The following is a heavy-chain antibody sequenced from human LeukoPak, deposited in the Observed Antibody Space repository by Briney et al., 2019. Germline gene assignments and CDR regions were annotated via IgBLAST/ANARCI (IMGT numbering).Heavy chain of an antibody. J-gene: IGHJ4*02. CDR1: GFTLSSYA. CDR3: AATYSGNWEFDY. Sequence: GGSLRLSCAASGFTLSSYAMSWVRQGPGKGLEWVSAISVSGNTYHADSVKGRFTISRDNSKNTLYLQMNSLRAEDTALYYCAATYSGNWEFDYWGQGTLVTVSS. CDR2: ISVSGNT. V-gene: IGHV3-23*01. D-gene: IGHD1-26*01.